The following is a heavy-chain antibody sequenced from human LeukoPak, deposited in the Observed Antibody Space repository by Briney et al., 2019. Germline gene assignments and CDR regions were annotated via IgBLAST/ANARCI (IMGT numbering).Heavy chain of an antibody. CDR1: GFTFSSFG. CDR3: VRGVGVSRFNYFDP. J-gene: IGHJ5*02. D-gene: IGHD6-13*01. CDR2: IWYDASNK. V-gene: IGHV3-33*01. Sequence: GGSLTLSCAASGFTFSSFGMHWVRQAPGKGLEWVAVIWYDASNKYYADSVKGRFTISRDSSKNTLFLQMNSLRDDVTAVYYCVRGVGVSRFNYFDPWGQGTLVIVSS.